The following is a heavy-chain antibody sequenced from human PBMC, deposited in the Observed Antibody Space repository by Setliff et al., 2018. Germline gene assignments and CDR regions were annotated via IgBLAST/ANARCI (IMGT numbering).Heavy chain of an antibody. J-gene: IGHJ4*02. CDR1: GGSISSHY. CDR2: IYYSGST. CDR3: ARLGSSSSKDHY. V-gene: IGHV4-59*08. Sequence: SETLSLTCTVSGGSISSHYWSWIRQPPGKGLEWIGSIYYSGSTNYNPSLKSRVTISVDTSKNQFSLKLSSVTAADTAVYYCARLGSSSSKDHYWGQGTPVTVSS. D-gene: IGHD2-2*01.